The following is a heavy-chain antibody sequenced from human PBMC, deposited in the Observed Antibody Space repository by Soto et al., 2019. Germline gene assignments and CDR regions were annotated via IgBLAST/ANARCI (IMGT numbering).Heavy chain of an antibody. Sequence: GGSRRLSCAAPGFTFSIYSLHWVRQAPGKGLEWVSVMSPNGNNQYYADSVKGRFTISRDTSKSTLYLQMTSLRPDDTAVYYCASAANFYYDTSRYWGQGTLVTV. V-gene: IGHV3-30-3*01. CDR1: GFTFSIYS. CDR2: MSPNGNNQ. D-gene: IGHD3-22*01. J-gene: IGHJ4*02. CDR3: ASAANFYYDTSRY.